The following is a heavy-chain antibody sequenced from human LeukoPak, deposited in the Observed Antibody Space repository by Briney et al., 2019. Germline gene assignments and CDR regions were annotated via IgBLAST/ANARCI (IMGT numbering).Heavy chain of an antibody. CDR1: GSTFTSYG. J-gene: IGHJ4*02. CDR3: ARVIYGSGSYYTD. D-gene: IGHD3-10*01. Sequence: APVKVSCTAAGSTFTSYGISWVRQAAGQRLEWMGWISAYNGNTNYAQKLQGRVTMTTDTSTSTAYMELRSLRSDDTAVYYCARVIYGSGSYYTDWGQGTLVTVSS. CDR2: ISAYNGNT. V-gene: IGHV1-18*01.